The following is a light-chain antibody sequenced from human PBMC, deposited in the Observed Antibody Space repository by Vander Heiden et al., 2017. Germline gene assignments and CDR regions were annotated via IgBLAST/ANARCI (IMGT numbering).Light chain of an antibody. CDR2: RDN. V-gene: IGLV1-47*01. J-gene: IGLJ3*02. CDR3: ATWDGSLSSWV. CDR1: TTNIENNY. Sequence: QSVLTQPPSTFGTPGQRVTFSCSGPTTNIENNYVYWYQKFPGTAPKIVIYRDNQRPSGISDRLSGSKSGTSASLAISELRSEDEADYYCATWDGSLSSWVFGGGTGLTVL.